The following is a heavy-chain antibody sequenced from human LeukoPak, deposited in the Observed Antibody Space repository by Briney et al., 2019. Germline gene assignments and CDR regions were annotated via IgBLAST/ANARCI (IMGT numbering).Heavy chain of an antibody. J-gene: IGHJ4*02. CDR2: IWYDGSNK. D-gene: IGHD1-26*01. CDR1: GFTFSSYG. CDR3: AAHHGELGYFDY. V-gene: IGHV3-33*01. Sequence: GGSLRLSCAASGFTFSSYGMHWVRQAPGKGLEWVADIWYDGSNKYYADSVKGRFTISRDNSKNTLYLQMNSLRAEDTAVYYCAAHHGELGYFDYWGQGALVTVSS.